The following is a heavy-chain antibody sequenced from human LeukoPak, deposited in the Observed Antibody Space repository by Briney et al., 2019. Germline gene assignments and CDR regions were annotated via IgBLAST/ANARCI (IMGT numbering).Heavy chain of an antibody. V-gene: IGHV4-4*07. Sequence: SETLSLTCTVSGGSISSYYWSWIRQPAGKGLEWIGRIYTSGSTNYNPSLKSRVTMSVDTSKNQFALKLSSVTAADTAVYYCARAVGSGSFQTYYYYMDVWGKGTTVTISS. J-gene: IGHJ6*03. CDR1: GGSISSYY. CDR2: IYTSGST. CDR3: ARAVGSGSFQTYYYYMDV. D-gene: IGHD3-10*01.